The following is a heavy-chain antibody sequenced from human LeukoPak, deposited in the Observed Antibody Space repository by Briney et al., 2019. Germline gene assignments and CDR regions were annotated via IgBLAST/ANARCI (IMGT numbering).Heavy chain of an antibody. J-gene: IGHJ6*03. D-gene: IGHD3-3*01. CDR1: GGSISSYY. CDR2: IDTSGSI. V-gene: IGHV4-4*07. Sequence: PSETLSLTCTVPGGSISSYYWSWIRQPAGKGLEWIGRIDTSGSIDNNPSPKSRVTISVDKSKNQFSLKLSSVTAADTAVYYCARLSRSGYYMDVWGKGTTVTVSS. CDR3: ARLSRSGYYMDV.